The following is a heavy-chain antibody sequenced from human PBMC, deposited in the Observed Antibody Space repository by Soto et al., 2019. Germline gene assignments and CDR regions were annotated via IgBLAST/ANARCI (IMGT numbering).Heavy chain of an antibody. Sequence: ASVQVSCQASGSSFTNNDVSLLRQATGQGLEWMGWMNPGSGDTGYAQKFQGRVTMTRDISTATAYMELSSLRSDDTATYYCARMATFGSLNWFDPWGQGTLVTVSS. CDR3: ARMATFGSLNWFDP. J-gene: IGHJ5*02. CDR2: MNPGSGDT. CDR1: GSSFTNND. V-gene: IGHV1-8*01. D-gene: IGHD3-16*01.